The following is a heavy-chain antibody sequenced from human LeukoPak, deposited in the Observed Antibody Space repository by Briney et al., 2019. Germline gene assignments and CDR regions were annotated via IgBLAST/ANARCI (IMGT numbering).Heavy chain of an antibody. CDR1: GGSISNYY. Sequence: PSETLSLTCTVSGGSISNYYWSWIRQPPGKGLEWIGYIYYSGSTNYNPSLKSRVTISVDTSKNQFSLKLSSVTAADTAVYYCARVLVGYSGYGPFDYWGQGTLVTVSS. CDR3: ARVLVGYSGYGPFDY. V-gene: IGHV4-59*01. J-gene: IGHJ4*02. D-gene: IGHD5-12*01. CDR2: IYYSGST.